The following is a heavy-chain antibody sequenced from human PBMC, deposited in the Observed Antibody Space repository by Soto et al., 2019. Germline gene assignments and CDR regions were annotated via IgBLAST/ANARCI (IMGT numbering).Heavy chain of an antibody. D-gene: IGHD3-10*01. CDR1: GFTVSTNY. J-gene: IGHJ4*02. CDR3: VRGFPSMTYYGEYYFDY. CDR2: FYSGGST. V-gene: IGHV3-53*01. Sequence: ESGGGLIQAGGSLRLSCGAFGFTVSTNYMSWVRQTPGKGLEWVSVFYSGGSTFYADSVKGRFTISRDNSRNTLYLQMRSLRAEDTAVYYCVRGFPSMTYYGEYYFDYWGQGTLVTVSS.